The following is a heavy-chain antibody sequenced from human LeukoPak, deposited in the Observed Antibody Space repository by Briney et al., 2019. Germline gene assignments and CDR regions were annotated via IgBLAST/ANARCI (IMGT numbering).Heavy chain of an antibody. CDR1: GYTFTSYG. CDR3: ARSQATMVRGVFDY. D-gene: IGHD3-10*01. CDR2: INPNSGGT. J-gene: IGHJ4*02. V-gene: IGHV1-2*02. Sequence: ASVKVSCKASGYTFTSYGISWVRQAPGQGLEWMGWINPNSGGTNYAQKFQGRVTMTRDTSISTAYMELSRLRSDDTAVYYCARSQATMVRGVFDYWGQGTLVTVSS.